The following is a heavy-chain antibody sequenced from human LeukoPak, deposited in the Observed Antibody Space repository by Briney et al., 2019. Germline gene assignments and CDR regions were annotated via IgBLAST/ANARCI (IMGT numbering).Heavy chain of an antibody. CDR3: ARDGGSGWPGAFDI. Sequence: SCKASGGTFSSYAMHWVRQAPGKGLEWVAVISYDGSNKYYADSVKGRFTISRDNSKNTLYLQMNSLRAEDTAVYYCARDGGSGWPGAFDIWGQGTMVTVSS. CDR1: GGTFSSYA. J-gene: IGHJ3*02. D-gene: IGHD6-19*01. V-gene: IGHV3-30-3*01. CDR2: ISYDGSNK.